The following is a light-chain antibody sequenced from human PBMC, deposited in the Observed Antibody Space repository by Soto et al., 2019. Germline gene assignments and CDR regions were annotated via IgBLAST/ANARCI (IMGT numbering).Light chain of an antibody. Sequence: IRVTQSPSALSAATGEGGTITCRASQGISSYLAWYQHKPGRAPKLLIFAASSLQRGVPSRFSGSGSGTDFTLTISSLQPEDFAPYYCLQDYNYPWTFGQGTKVDIK. V-gene: IGKV1-8*01. CDR3: LQDYNYPWT. J-gene: IGKJ1*01. CDR1: QGISSY. CDR2: AAS.